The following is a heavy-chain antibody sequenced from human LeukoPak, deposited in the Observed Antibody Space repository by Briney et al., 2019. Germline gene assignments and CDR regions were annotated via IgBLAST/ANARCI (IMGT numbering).Heavy chain of an antibody. CDR1: GFTFSSYA. CDR3: AKDYDILTGYYDY. CDR2: ISGSGGST. D-gene: IGHD3-9*01. Sequence: GGSLRLSCAASGFTFSSYAMSWVRQAPGKGLEWVSAISGSGGSTYYADSVRGRFTISRDNSKNTLYLQMNSLRAEDTAVYYCAKDYDILTGYYDYWGQGTLVTVSS. V-gene: IGHV3-23*01. J-gene: IGHJ4*02.